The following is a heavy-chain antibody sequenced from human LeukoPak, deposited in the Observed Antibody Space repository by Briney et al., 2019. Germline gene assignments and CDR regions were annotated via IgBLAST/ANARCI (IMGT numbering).Heavy chain of an antibody. CDR3: ARGGRSIRRELPVRSNIDY. CDR1: GGSFSGYY. V-gene: IGHV4-34*01. CDR2: INHSGST. J-gene: IGHJ4*02. D-gene: IGHD1-26*01. Sequence: PSETLSLTCAVYGGSFSGYYWSWIRQPPGKGLEWIGEINHSGSTNYNPSLKSRVTISVDTSKNQFSLKLSSVTAADTAVYYCARGGRSIRRELPVRSNIDYWGQGTLVTVSS.